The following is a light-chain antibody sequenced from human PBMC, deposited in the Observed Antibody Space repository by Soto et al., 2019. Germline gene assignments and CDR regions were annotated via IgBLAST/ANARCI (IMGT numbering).Light chain of an antibody. V-gene: IGLV2-14*01. CDR3: SSYTTSLTLV. CDR1: SSDIGAYNY. Sequence: QSALTQPASVSGSPGQSITISCTGTSSDIGAYNYVSWYQQHTGRAPKLMIYGLTNRPSGVSNRFSGSKSGNTASLTISGLQAEDEADYYCSSYTTSLTLVFGGGTKLTVL. J-gene: IGLJ3*02. CDR2: GLT.